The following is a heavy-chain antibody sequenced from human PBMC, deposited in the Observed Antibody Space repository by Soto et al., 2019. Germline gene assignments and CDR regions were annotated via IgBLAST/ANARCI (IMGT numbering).Heavy chain of an antibody. CDR1: GCTLSGCC. J-gene: IGHJ6*02. CDR3: SRAPPRDCTSLSRHALSRLDV. D-gene: IGHD2-8*01. CDR2: ISFDGNIK. V-gene: IGHV3-30-3*01. Sequence: GGSRRLSCGGSGCTLSGCCLHWVRHVPGQGLEGVAVISFDGNIKYDADSVKGRVTIAIDNHKHTPFLQMNSRKGEDTAVYSCSRAPPRDCTSLSRHALSRLDVWGQETTFTVSS.